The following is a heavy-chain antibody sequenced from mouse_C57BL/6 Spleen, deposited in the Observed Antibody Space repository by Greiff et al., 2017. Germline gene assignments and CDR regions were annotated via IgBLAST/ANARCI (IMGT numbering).Heavy chain of an antibody. J-gene: IGHJ2*01. CDR3: ARGWVFDY. Sequence: EVQLQQSGPELVKPGASVKISCKASGYTFTDYYMNWVKQSHGKSLEWIGDINPNNGGTSYNQKFKGKATLTVDKSSSTAYMELRSLTSEDSAVYYCARGWVFDYWGQGTTLTVSS. D-gene: IGHD3-3*01. V-gene: IGHV1-26*01. CDR1: GYTFTDYY. CDR2: INPNNGGT.